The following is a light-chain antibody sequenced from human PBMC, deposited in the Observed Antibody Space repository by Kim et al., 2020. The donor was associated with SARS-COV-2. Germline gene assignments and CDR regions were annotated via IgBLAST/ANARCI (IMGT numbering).Light chain of an antibody. CDR1: SDNVGDQG. CDR2: RNN. Sequence: QTATLTCTGNSDNVGDQGAAWLQQHRGHPPKLLSYRNNNRPSGISEKFSASRSGNTASLTITVLQPEDEADYYCSAWDNRLNVWVFGGGTKLTVL. J-gene: IGLJ3*02. V-gene: IGLV10-54*04. CDR3: SAWDNRLNVWV.